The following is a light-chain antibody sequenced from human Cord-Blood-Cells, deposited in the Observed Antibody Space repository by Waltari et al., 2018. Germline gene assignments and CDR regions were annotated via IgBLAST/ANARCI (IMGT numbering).Light chain of an antibody. CDR2: YDS. J-gene: IGLJ1*01. CDR3: QVWDSSSDHYV. V-gene: IGLV3-21*04. Sequence: SYVLTQPPSVSVAPGKTARITCGGNNIGSKSVHWYQQKPGQAPVLVIYYDSDRPSGIPERCCGSNEGNTATLTISRVEAGDEADYYCQVWDSSSDHYVFGTGTKVTVL. CDR1: NIGSKS.